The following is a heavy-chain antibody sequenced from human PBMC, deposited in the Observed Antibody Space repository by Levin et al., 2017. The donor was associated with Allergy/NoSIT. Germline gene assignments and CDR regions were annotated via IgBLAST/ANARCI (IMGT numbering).Heavy chain of an antibody. V-gene: IGHV3-15*01. CDR1: GFTFSNAW. D-gene: IGHD4-17*01. Sequence: GESLKISCAASGFTFSNAWMSWVRQAPGKGLEWVGRIKSKTDGGTTDYAAPVKGRFTISRDDSKNTLYLQMNSLKTEDTAVYYCTTVGTATVTPNFDYWGQGTLVTVSS. CDR2: IKSKTDGGTT. J-gene: IGHJ4*02. CDR3: TTVGTATVTPNFDY.